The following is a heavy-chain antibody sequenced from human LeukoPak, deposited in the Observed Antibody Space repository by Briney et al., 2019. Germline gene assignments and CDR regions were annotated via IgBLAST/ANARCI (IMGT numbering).Heavy chain of an antibody. CDR3: ARRDSSGY. J-gene: IGHJ4*02. V-gene: IGHV3-48*03. Sequence: PGGSLRPSCAASGFTFNSCEMNWVRQAPGKGLEWVSYISSSGSTIYYADSVKGRFTISRDNAKNSLYLQMNSLRAEDTAVYYCARRDSSGYWGQGTLVTVSS. D-gene: IGHD3-22*01. CDR2: ISSSGSTI. CDR1: GFTFNSCE.